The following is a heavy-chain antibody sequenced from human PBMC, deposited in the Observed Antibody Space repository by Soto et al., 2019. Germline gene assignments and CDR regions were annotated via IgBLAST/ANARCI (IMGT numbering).Heavy chain of an antibody. V-gene: IGHV3-23*01. CDR2: ISGSGGST. Sequence: GGFLRLSCAASGFTFSSYAMSWVRQAPGKGLEWVSAISGSGGSTYYADSVKGRFTISRDNSKNTLYLQMNSLRAEDTAVYYCAKSKAGDIVLMGPMEVWGKGTTVTVSS. D-gene: IGHD2-8*01. CDR1: GFTFSSYA. CDR3: AKSKAGDIVLMGPMEV. J-gene: IGHJ6*03.